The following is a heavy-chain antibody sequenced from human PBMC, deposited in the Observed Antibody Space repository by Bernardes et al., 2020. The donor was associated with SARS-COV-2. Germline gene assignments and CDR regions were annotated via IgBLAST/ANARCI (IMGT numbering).Heavy chain of an antibody. Sequence: GRPLRFFCEGLGLTYRSYNVNWVHRGPGKGLEWVSFISGSSGSINYADSVKGRFIISRDNAKNSLYLQMNSLRAEDTAVYYCARNRIQGYYYGMDVWGQGTTVTVSS. V-gene: IGHV3-21*06. J-gene: IGHJ6*02. CDR1: GLTYRSYN. CDR2: ISGSSGSI. D-gene: IGHD2-15*01. CDR3: ARNRIQGYYYGMDV.